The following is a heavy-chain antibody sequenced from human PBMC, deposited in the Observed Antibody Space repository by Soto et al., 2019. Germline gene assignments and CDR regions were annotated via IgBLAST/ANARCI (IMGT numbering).Heavy chain of an antibody. D-gene: IGHD2-2*01. CDR1: GDSVSSNSAA. V-gene: IGHV6-1*01. Sequence: SQTLSLTCAISGDSVSSNSAAWNWIRQSPSRGLEWLGRTYYRSKWYNDYAVSVKSRITINPDTSKNQFSLQLNSVTPEDTAVYYCARAPTSYCSSTSCFNWFDPWGQETLVTVS. J-gene: IGHJ5*02. CDR3: ARAPTSYCSSTSCFNWFDP. CDR2: TYYRSKWYN.